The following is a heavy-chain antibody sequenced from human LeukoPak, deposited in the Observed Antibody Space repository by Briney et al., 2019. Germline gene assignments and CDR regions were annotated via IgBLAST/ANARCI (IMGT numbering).Heavy chain of an antibody. CDR3: ASANSHAFDI. V-gene: IGHV3-74*01. CDR1: LFTSRDDW. CDR2: IDLAGVYT. Sequence: GGSLRLSCAASLFTSRDDWMRRVRQAPGKGLMWVSTIDLAGVYTTYADSVKGRFTISRDNAKDTLYLQMISLRAEDTAVYYCASANSHAFDIWGQGTMVTVSS. J-gene: IGHJ3*02.